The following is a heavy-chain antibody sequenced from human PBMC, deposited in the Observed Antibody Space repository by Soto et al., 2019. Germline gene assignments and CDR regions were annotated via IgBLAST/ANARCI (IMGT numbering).Heavy chain of an antibody. CDR1: GGTFSSYA. V-gene: IGHV1-69*01. Sequence: QVQLVQSGAEVKKPGSSVKVSCKASGGTFSSYAISWVRQAPGQGLEWMGGIIPIFGTANYAQKFQGRVTITADESTSTAYMELSSLRSEDTAVDYFATSRVTYYYDRSAFDIWGQGTMVTVSS. D-gene: IGHD3-22*01. CDR2: IIPIFGTA. CDR3: ATSRVTYYYDRSAFDI. J-gene: IGHJ3*02.